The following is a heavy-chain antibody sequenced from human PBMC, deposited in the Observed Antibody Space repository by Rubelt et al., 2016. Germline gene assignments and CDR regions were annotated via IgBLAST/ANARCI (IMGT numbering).Heavy chain of an antibody. CDR2: ISGSGGST. CDR1: GFTFSRYA. J-gene: IGHJ2*01. D-gene: IGHD4-17*01. Sequence: SRGGLVQPGGSLRVSCAASGFTFSRYAMNWVRQAPGRGLEWVAAISGSGGSTFYADSVKGRFTIARDISKNTVYLQMNTLRAEDTAVYHCARADYGDYAGYWYFDLWGRGTLVTVSS. CDR3: ARADYGDYAGYWYFDL. V-gene: IGHV3-23*01.